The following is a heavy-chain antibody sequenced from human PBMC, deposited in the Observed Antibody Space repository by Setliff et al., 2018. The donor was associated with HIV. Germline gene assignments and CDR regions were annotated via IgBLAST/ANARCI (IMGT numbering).Heavy chain of an antibody. J-gene: IGHJ5*02. D-gene: IGHD6-13*01. CDR1: GGSMRSNIYY. Sequence: SETLSLTCSVSGGSMRSNIYYWGWIRLSPTKGLERIGSIYHSGSTYYNPSLKSRVTISVDTSKNQFSLKLNSVTAADTAVYYCAIKGAATGTGWFGPWGQGTLVTVSS. V-gene: IGHV4-39*01. CDR2: IYHSGST. CDR3: AIKGAATGTGWFGP.